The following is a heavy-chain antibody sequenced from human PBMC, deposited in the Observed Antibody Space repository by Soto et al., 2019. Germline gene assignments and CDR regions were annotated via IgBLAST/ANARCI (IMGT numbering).Heavy chain of an antibody. CDR2: ISGSAINT. CDR3: AKGQGYYYDASGYTFDY. V-gene: IGHV3-23*01. J-gene: IGHJ4*02. CDR1: GFTSSSYV. Sequence: GGSLRLSCEGSGFTSSSYVMHWVRQAPGKGLEWVSAISGSAINTYYADSVRGRFTISRDNSKNTLYLQMNHLRAEDTAVYSCAKGQGYYYDASGYTFDYWGQGTLVTVSS. D-gene: IGHD3-22*01.